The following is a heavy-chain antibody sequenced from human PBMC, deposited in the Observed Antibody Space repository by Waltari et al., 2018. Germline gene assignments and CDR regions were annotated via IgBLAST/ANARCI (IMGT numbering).Heavy chain of an antibody. Sequence: QVQLQESGPGLVTPSGTLSLTCAVSGGSISSSNWWSWVGQPPGKGLEWIGEIYHSGSTNYNPALKSRVTISVDKSKNQFSLKLSSVTAADTAVYYCARVEDSRPIYYFDYWGQGTLVTVSS. CDR3: ARVEDSRPIYYFDY. J-gene: IGHJ4*02. CDR1: GGSISSSNW. D-gene: IGHD6-13*01. CDR2: IYHSGST. V-gene: IGHV4-4*02.